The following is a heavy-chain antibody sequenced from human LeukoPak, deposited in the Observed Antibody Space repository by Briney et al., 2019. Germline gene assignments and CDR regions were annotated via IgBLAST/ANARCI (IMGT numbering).Heavy chain of an antibody. Sequence: GGSLRLSCAASGFTFSSYSMNWVRQAPGKGLEWVSSISSSSSYIYYADSVKGRFTISRDNAKNSLYLQMNSLRAEGTAVYYCARGVFGEIKGGDWFDPWGQGTLVTVSS. CDR3: ARGVFGEIKGGDWFDP. J-gene: IGHJ5*02. V-gene: IGHV3-21*01. CDR1: GFTFSSYS. D-gene: IGHD3-10*02. CDR2: ISSSSSYI.